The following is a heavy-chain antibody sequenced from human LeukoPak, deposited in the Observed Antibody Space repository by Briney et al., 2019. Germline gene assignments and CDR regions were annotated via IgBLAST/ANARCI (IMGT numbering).Heavy chain of an antibody. V-gene: IGHV3-43*01. CDR3: ARRFCSGNTCYPHFDH. CDR1: GFTFDDYT. Sequence: GGSLRLSCAASGFTFDDYTMHWVRQAPGKGLEWVSPITWDGGSTYYADSVKGRFTISRDNAKNSLHLQINGLRVEDTATYYCARRFCSGNTCYPHFDHWGQGTLITVSS. J-gene: IGHJ4*02. CDR2: ITWDGGST. D-gene: IGHD2-15*01.